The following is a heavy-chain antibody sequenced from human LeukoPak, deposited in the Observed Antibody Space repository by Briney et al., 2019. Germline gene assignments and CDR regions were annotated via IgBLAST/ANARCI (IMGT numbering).Heavy chain of an antibody. CDR3: AKSRGDSSGPWDYYYYMDV. D-gene: IGHD3-22*01. J-gene: IGHJ6*03. V-gene: IGHV3-33*06. CDR1: GFTFSSYG. CDR2: IWYDGSNK. Sequence: GRSLRLSCAASGFTFSSYGMHWVRQAPGKGLEWVAVIWYDGSNKYYADSVKGRFTISRDNSKNTLYLQMNSLRAEDTAVYYCAKSRGDSSGPWDYYYYMDVWGKGTTVTVSS.